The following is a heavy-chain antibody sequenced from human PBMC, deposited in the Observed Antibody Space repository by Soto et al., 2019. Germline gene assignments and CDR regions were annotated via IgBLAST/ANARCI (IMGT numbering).Heavy chain of an antibody. V-gene: IGHV1-2*04. D-gene: IGHD2-2*01. CDR2: INPNSGGT. Sequence: GASVKVSCKASGYTFTGYYMHWVRQAPGQGLEWMGWINPNSGGTNYAQKFQGWVTMTRDTSISTAYMELSRLRSDDTAVYYCARSWYQLPHDAFDIWGQGTMVTVSS. CDR3: ARSWYQLPHDAFDI. CDR1: GYTFTGYY. J-gene: IGHJ3*02.